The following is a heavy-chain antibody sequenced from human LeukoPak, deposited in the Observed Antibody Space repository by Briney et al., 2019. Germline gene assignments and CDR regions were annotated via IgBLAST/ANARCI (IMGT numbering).Heavy chain of an antibody. Sequence: GGSLRLSCAASGFTFSSYGMHWVRQAPGKGLEWVAVISYDGSNKYYADSVKGRFTISRDNSKNTLYLQMNGLRAEDTAVYYCAKDALTGYFGYDAFDIWGQGTMVTVSS. V-gene: IGHV3-30*18. CDR2: ISYDGSNK. D-gene: IGHD3-9*01. J-gene: IGHJ3*02. CDR1: GFTFSSYG. CDR3: AKDALTGYFGYDAFDI.